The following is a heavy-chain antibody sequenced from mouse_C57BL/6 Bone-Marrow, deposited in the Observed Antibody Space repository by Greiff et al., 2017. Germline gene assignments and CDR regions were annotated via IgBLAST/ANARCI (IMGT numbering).Heavy chain of an antibody. CDR3: ARDHNYYGSSYDYAMDY. D-gene: IGHD1-1*01. V-gene: IGHV7-1*01. CDR2: SRNKANDYTT. J-gene: IGHJ4*01. Sequence: EVQGVESGGGLVQSGRSLRLSCATSGFTFSDFYMEWVRQAPGKGLEWIAASRNKANDYTTEYSASVKGRFIVSRDTSQSILYLQMNALRAEDTAIYYCARDHNYYGSSYDYAMDYWGQGTSVTVSS. CDR1: GFTFSDFY.